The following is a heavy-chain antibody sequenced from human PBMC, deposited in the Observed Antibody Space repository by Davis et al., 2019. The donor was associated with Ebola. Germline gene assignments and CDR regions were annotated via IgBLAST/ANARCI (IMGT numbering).Heavy chain of an antibody. Sequence: ASVKVSCKASGYTFTSYGISWVRQAPGQGLEWMGWISAYNGNTNYAQKLLGRVTMTTDTSTSTAYMELRSLRSDDTAVYYCARDGRIAAAGTRNWFDPWGQGTLVTVSS. J-gene: IGHJ5*02. CDR2: ISAYNGNT. D-gene: IGHD6-13*01. CDR3: ARDGRIAAAGTRNWFDP. V-gene: IGHV1-18*04. CDR1: GYTFTSYG.